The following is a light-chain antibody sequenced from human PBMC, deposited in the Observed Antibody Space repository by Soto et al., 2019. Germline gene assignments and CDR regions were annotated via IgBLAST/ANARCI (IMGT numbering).Light chain of an antibody. CDR1: SSNIGTGYD. CDR2: GNS. Sequence: QSVLTQPPSVSGAPGQRVTISCTGGSSNIGTGYDVHWYQQLPGTAPKLLIYGNSNRPSGVPDRFSGSKSGTSASLAITGLQAEDEADYYCQSYDSNLSVVFGGGTKLTVL. J-gene: IGLJ2*01. V-gene: IGLV1-40*01. CDR3: QSYDSNLSVV.